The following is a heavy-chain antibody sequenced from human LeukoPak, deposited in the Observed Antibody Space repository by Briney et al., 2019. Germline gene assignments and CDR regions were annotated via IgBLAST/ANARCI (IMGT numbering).Heavy chain of an antibody. D-gene: IGHD3-22*01. CDR1: GGSFSGYY. CDR2: INHSGST. J-gene: IGHJ4*02. Sequence: SETLSLTCAVYGGSFSGYYWSWIRQPPGKGLEWIGEINHSGSTNYNPSLKSRVTISVDKSKNQFSLKLSSVTAADTAVYYCARGPPMTYYFDYWGQGTLVTVSS. CDR3: ARGPPMTYYFDY. V-gene: IGHV4-34*01.